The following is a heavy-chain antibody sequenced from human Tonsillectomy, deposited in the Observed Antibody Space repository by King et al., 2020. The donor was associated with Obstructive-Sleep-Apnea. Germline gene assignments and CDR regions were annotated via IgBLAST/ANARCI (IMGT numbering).Heavy chain of an antibody. V-gene: IGHV5-10-1*01. D-gene: IGHD2-2*01. J-gene: IGHJ4*02. CDR1: GYNFTNYW. CDR2: IDPGDSYT. CDR3: ARRFLGYCGTTSCSHFDY. Sequence: VQLVQSGAEVKKPGESLRISCEGSGYNFTNYWITWVRQMPGKGLEWMGTIDPGDSYTNYSPSFQGHVTISADKSISTAYLQWSSLKASDTAIYYCARRFLGYCGTTSCSHFDYWGQGTLVTVSS.